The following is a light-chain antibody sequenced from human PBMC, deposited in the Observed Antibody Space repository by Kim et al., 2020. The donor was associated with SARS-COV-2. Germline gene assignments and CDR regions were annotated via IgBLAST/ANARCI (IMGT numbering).Light chain of an antibody. CDR2: GAS. CDR3: QQYYNWPLT. CDR1: QTVTDY. V-gene: IGKV3-15*01. Sequence: SVSPGDTVTLSCRASQTVTDYLAWYQQRPGQAPRRLIFGASTRANGVPARFSGGGSGTDFTLTISSLQSEEFATYYCQQYYNWPLTFGGGTKLEI. J-gene: IGKJ4*01.